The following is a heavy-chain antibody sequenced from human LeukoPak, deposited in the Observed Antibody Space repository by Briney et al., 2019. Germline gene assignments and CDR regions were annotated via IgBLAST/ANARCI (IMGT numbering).Heavy chain of an antibody. CDR2: ISAYNGNT. D-gene: IGHD3-10*01. J-gene: IGHJ4*02. CDR3: ARDRAGSGSYRPGPYDFDY. V-gene: IGHV1-18*01. Sequence: GASVKVSCKASVYTFTNYGTCWLRQAPGQGLEWMGWISAYNGNTNYAQKLQGRVTMTTDTSTSTAYMELRSLRSDDTAVYYCARDRAGSGSYRPGPYDFDYWGQGTLVTVSS. CDR1: VYTFTNYG.